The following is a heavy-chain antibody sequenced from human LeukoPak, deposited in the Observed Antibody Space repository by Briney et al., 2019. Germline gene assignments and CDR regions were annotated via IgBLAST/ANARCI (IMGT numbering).Heavy chain of an antibody. CDR1: GYTFSSYG. CDR3: ARDPGYRPDAFDI. V-gene: IGHV1-18*01. Sequence: ASVKVSCKASGYTFSSYGISWVRQAPGQGLEWMGWIGAYSGDANYAQMFQGRVTMTTVTSTTTAYMELRSLRSDDTAVYYCARDPGYRPDAFDIWGQGTVVTVS. CDR2: IGAYSGDA. D-gene: IGHD5-18*01. J-gene: IGHJ3*02.